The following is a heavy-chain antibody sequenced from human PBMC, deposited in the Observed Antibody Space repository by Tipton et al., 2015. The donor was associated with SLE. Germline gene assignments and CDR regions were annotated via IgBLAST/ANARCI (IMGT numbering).Heavy chain of an antibody. V-gene: IGHV4-59*01. Sequence: LRLSCTVSGGSISSYYWSWIRQPPGKGLEWIGYIYYSGSTNYNPSLKSRVTISVDTSKNQFSLKLSSVTAADTAVYYCARAQAAPARTYYMDVWGKGTTVTVPS. D-gene: IGHD2-15*01. CDR3: ARAQAAPARTYYMDV. J-gene: IGHJ6*03. CDR1: GGSISSYY. CDR2: IYYSGST.